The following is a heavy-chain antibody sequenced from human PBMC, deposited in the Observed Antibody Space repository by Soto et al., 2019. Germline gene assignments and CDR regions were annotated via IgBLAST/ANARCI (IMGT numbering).Heavy chain of an antibody. CDR1: GFTFSSYS. CDR3: ARYCSGGSCYPYYFDY. J-gene: IGHJ4*02. CDR2: ISSSSSYI. V-gene: IGHV3-21*01. D-gene: IGHD2-15*01. Sequence: EVQLVESGGGLVKPGGPLRLSCAASGFTFSSYSMNWVRQAPGKGLEWVSSISSSSSYIYYADSVKGRFTISRDNAKNSLYLQMNSLRAEDTAVYYCARYCSGGSCYPYYFDYWGQGTLVTVSS.